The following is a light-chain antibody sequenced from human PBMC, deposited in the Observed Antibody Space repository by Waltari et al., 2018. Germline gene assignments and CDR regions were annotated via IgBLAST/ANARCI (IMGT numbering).Light chain of an antibody. J-gene: IGKJ4*01. Sequence: DIVMTQSPDSLAVSLGERATINCKSSPSVFYNSNNQDYLAWYQQRPGQPPKLLLSWASTRESGVPDRVSGSGSGTDFTLTISSLQAEDVAVYYCQQYYNNPLTFGGGTKVEI. CDR3: QQYYNNPLT. V-gene: IGKV4-1*01. CDR2: WAS. CDR1: PSVFYNSNNQDY.